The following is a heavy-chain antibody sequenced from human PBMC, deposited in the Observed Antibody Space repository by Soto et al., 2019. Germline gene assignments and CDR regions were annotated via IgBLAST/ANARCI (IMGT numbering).Heavy chain of an antibody. CDR1: GFTFSSYS. CDR3: ARDPRFAPYSSGWPAGGGGS. Sequence: EVQLVESGGGLVKPGGSLRLSCAASGFTFSSYSMNWVRQAPGKGLEWVSSISSSSSYIYYADSVKGRFTISRDNAKNSLYLQMNSLRAEDTAVYYCARDPRFAPYSSGWPAGGGGSGGQGTLVTISS. J-gene: IGHJ4*02. V-gene: IGHV3-21*01. D-gene: IGHD6-19*01. CDR2: ISSSSSYI.